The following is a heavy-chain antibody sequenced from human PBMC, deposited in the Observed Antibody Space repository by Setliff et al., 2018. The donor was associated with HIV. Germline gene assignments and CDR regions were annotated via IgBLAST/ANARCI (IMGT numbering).Heavy chain of an antibody. CDR3: ARARGPPLPVLDF. CDR2: LYYRGSA. Sequence: ASETLSLTCTVSGGSIATTNYYWGWVRQSPGKGLEWIGVLYYRGSAYYNLSLQSRVTLSVDTSKNSFSLHLTSVTAADTAVYFCARARGPPLPVLDFWGPGTLVTVSS. D-gene: IGHD3-10*01. V-gene: IGHV4-39*07. CDR1: GGSIATTNYY. J-gene: IGHJ4*02.